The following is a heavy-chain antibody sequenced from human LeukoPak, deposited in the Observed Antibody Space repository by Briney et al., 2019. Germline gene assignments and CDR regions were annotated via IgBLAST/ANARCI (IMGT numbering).Heavy chain of an antibody. CDR2: ISSSGSAI. J-gene: IGHJ5*02. CDR1: EFTFSDYE. D-gene: IGHD2-15*01. V-gene: IGHV3-48*03. CDR3: ARESYCSGGSCYSEGWFDP. Sequence: GGSLRLSCAASEFTFSDYEMNWVRQAPGKGLEWVSYISSSGSAIYYADSVKGRFTISRDNAKNSLYLQMNSLRADGTAVYYCARESYCSGGSCYSEGWFDPWGQGTLVTVSS.